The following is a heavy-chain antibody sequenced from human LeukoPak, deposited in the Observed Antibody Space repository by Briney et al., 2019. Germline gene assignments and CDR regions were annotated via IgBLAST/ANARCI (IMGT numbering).Heavy chain of an antibody. CDR3: ASLGELSSPFDY. V-gene: IGHV4-59*08. D-gene: IGHD3-16*02. J-gene: IGHJ4*02. Sequence: SEALSLPFPVSGGSISRYYWSWIRPPPGKGLEWIGYIYYSGSTNYNPSLKSRVTISVDTSKNQFSLKLSSVTAADTAVYYCASLGELSSPFDYWGQGTLVTVSS. CDR2: IYYSGST. CDR1: GGSISRYY.